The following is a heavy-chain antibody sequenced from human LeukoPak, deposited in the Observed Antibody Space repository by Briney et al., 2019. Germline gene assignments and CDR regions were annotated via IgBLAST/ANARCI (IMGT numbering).Heavy chain of an antibody. Sequence: ASVKVSCKASGYTFTGYYMHWVRQAPGQGLEWMGWINPNSGGTNYAQKFQGRVTMTRDTSISTAYMELSRLRFDDTDVYYWARVNWNDFLGFAFDIWGQGTMVTVSS. CDR1: GYTFTGYY. CDR3: ARVNWNDFLGFAFDI. V-gene: IGHV1-2*02. J-gene: IGHJ3*02. D-gene: IGHD1-1*01. CDR2: INPNSGGT.